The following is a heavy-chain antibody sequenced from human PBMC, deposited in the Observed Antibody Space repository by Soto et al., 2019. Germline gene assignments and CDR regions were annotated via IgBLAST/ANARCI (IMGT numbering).Heavy chain of an antibody. Sequence: EASVKVSCKTSGYIFTTYYIHWVRQAPGQGLDWMGIIDPRRGSTNYAQKFQDRVNMTRDTSTNTVYMDLSRLRSDDTAVYYCATDMVKIRGVHFDPWRQGTLVTAPQ. CDR1: GYIFTTYY. J-gene: IGHJ5*02. D-gene: IGHD5-18*01. CDR2: IDPRRGST. V-gene: IGHV1-46*01. CDR3: ATDMVKIRGVHFDP.